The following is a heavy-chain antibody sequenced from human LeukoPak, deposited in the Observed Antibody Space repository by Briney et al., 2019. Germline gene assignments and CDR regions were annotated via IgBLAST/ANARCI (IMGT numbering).Heavy chain of an antibody. J-gene: IGHJ4*02. CDR2: ISAYNGNT. Sequence: GASVKVSCKASGYTFTSYAMNWVRQAPGQGLEWMGWISAYNGNTSYAQKLQGRVTMTTDTSTSTAYMELSSLRSEDTAVYYCAADWDLDYWGQGTLVTVSS. CDR1: GYTFTSYA. D-gene: IGHD1-26*01. CDR3: AADWDLDY. V-gene: IGHV1-18*01.